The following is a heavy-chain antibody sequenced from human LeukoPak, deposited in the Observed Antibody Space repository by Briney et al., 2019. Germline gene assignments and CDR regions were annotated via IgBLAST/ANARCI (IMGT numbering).Heavy chain of an antibody. J-gene: IGHJ4*02. CDR1: GGSISSYY. V-gene: IGHV4-59*01. D-gene: IGHD3-22*01. CDR3: ARDEDSSGYSDY. Sequence: PSETLSLTCIVSGGSISSYYWSWIRQPPGKGLEWIGYIYYSGSTNYNPSLKSRVTISVDTSKNQFSLKLSSVTAADTAVYYCARDEDSSGYSDYWGQGTLVTVSS. CDR2: IYYSGST.